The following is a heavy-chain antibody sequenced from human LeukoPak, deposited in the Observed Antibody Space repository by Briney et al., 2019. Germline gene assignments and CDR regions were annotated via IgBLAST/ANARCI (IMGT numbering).Heavy chain of an antibody. V-gene: IGHV4-4*07. CDR1: GGFISSYY. D-gene: IGHD6-13*01. Sequence: SETLSLTCTVSGGFISSYYWSWIRQPAGKGLEWIGRIYTSGSTNYNPSLKSRVTMSVDTSKNQFSLKLSSVTAADTAVYYCARARIAAAENWYFDLWGRGTLVTVSS. CDR2: IYTSGST. CDR3: ARARIAAAENWYFDL. J-gene: IGHJ2*01.